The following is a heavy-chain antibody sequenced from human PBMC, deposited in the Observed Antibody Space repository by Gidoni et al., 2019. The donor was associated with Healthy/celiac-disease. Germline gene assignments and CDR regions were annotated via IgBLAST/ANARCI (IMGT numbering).Heavy chain of an antibody. V-gene: IGHV4-61*01. J-gene: IGHJ5*02. Sequence: QVQLQESGPGLVKPSETLSLTCTVSVGSVSSGSSSWSWLRQPPGKGLEWIGYIYYSGSTNYNPSLKSRVTISVDTSKNQFSLKLSSVTAADTAVYYCARGRSNYYDSSGYFPFNWFDPWGQGTLVTVSS. CDR2: IYYSGST. CDR3: ARGRSNYYDSSGYFPFNWFDP. CDR1: VGSVSSGSSS. D-gene: IGHD3-22*01.